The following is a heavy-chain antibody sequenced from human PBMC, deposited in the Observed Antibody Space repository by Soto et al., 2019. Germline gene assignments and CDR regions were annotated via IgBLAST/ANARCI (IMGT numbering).Heavy chain of an antibody. Sequence: QVQLLQCGGGVVQPGRSLRLSCVASGFMFSTYGMHWVRQAPGKGLEWVALISYDGSVKYHADFVKGRFTISRDNSKNTLYLQMDTLGPADTAVYFCASDSGPYNYWGQGSLVTVSS. CDR3: ASDSGPYNY. V-gene: IGHV3-30*03. J-gene: IGHJ4*02. CDR2: ISYDGSVK. CDR1: GFMFSTYG. D-gene: IGHD2-15*01.